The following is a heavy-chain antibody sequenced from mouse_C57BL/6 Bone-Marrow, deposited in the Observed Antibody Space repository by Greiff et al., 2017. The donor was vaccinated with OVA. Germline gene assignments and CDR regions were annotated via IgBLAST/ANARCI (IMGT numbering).Heavy chain of an antibody. J-gene: IGHJ4*01. Sequence: EVQLQQSGPELVKPGASVKISCKASGYTFTDYYMNWVKQSHGKSLEWIGDINPNNGGTSYNQKFKGKATLTVDKSSSTAYMELRSLTSEDSAVYYCARRYDYDGSYYAMDYWGQGTSVTVSS. CDR2: INPNNGGT. V-gene: IGHV1-26*01. D-gene: IGHD2-4*01. CDR3: ARRYDYDGSYYAMDY. CDR1: GYTFTDYY.